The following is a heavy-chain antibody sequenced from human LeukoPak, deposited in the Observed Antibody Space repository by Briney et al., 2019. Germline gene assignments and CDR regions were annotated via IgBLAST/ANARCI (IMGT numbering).Heavy chain of an antibody. CDR3: ARRYCSSTNCYAFDD. CDR1: GFIVSGTY. D-gene: IGHD2-2*01. Sequence: PGGSLRLSCAASGFIVSGTYMTWVRQAPGKGLEWVASINQDGSEKYYVDFVKGRFTISRDNAKKSLYLQMNSLRVEDTAVYYCARRYCSSTNCYAFDDWGQGTLATVSS. V-gene: IGHV3-7*01. CDR2: INQDGSEK. J-gene: IGHJ4*02.